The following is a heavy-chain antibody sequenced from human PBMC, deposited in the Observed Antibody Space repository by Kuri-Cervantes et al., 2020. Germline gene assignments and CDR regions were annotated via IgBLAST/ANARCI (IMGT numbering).Heavy chain of an antibody. CDR2: INPYNGNT. V-gene: IGHV1-18*04. Sequence: ASVKVSCKASGGIFSSYAFSWVRQAPGQGLEWMGWINPYNGNTKNAQKFQGRVTMTRDTSTSTAYMEMRSLRSDDTAVYYCATPRPGATSGGGDSFGSWGQGTLVTVSS. D-gene: IGHD2-2*01. CDR3: ATPRPGATSGGGDSFGS. CDR1: GGIFSSYA. J-gene: IGHJ5*02.